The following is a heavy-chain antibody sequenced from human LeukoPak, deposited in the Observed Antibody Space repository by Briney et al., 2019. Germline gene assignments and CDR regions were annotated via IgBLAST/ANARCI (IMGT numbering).Heavy chain of an antibody. D-gene: IGHD3-16*02. J-gene: IGHJ4*02. CDR3: ARDMGPSVWGSYRRPPYFDY. Sequence: ASVKVSCKASGYTFTSYGISWVRQAPGQGLEWMGWISAYNGNTNYAQKLQGRVTMTTDTSTSTAYMELRSLRSDDTAVYYCARDMGPSVWGSYRRPPYFDYWGQGTLVTVSS. V-gene: IGHV1-18*01. CDR1: GYTFTSYG. CDR2: ISAYNGNT.